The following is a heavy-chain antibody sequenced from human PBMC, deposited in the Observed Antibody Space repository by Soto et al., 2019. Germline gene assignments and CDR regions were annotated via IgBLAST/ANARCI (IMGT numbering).Heavy chain of an antibody. J-gene: IGHJ6*03. CDR2: INHSGST. D-gene: IGHD5-12*01. Sequence: QVQLQQWGAGLLKPSETLSLTCAVYGGSFSGYYWSWIRQPPGKGLEWIGEINHSGSTNYNPSLKSRVTISVDTSKIQFSLKLSSVTAADTAVYYCARGHSGYVRAYYYYYYMDVWGKGTTVTVSS. CDR3: ARGHSGYVRAYYYYYYMDV. V-gene: IGHV4-34*01. CDR1: GGSFSGYY.